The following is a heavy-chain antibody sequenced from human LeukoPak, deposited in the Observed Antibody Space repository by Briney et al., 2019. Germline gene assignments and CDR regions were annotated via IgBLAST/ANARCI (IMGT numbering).Heavy chain of an antibody. J-gene: IGHJ4*02. CDR3: ARGGGYCSSTSCNNDY. D-gene: IGHD2-2*01. V-gene: IGHV4-34*01. CDR1: GGSFSGYY. CDR2: INHSGST. Sequence: PSETLSLTCAVYGGSFSGYYWSWIRQPPRKGLEWIGEINHSGSTNYNPSLKSRVTISVDTSKSQFSLKLSSVTAADTAVYYCARGGGYCSSTSCNNDYWGQGTLVTVSS.